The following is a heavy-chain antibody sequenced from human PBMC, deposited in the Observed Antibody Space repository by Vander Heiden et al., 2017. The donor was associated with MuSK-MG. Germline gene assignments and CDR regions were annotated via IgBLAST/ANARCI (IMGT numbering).Heavy chain of an antibody. CDR3: AKDEGNRMATIQLDY. J-gene: IGHJ4*02. CDR2: ISGSGGST. V-gene: IGHV3-23*01. CDR1: GFTFSSYA. D-gene: IGHD5-12*01. Sequence: EVQLLESGVGLVQPGGSLRPSCAASGFTFSSYAMSWVRQAPGKGLEWVSAISGSGGSTYYADSVKGRFTISRDNSKNTLYLQMNSLRAEDTAVYYCAKDEGNRMATIQLDYWGQGTLVTVSS.